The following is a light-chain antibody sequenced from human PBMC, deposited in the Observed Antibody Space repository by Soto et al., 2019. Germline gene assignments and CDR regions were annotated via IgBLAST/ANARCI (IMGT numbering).Light chain of an antibody. CDR3: QQFSSSPLT. J-gene: IGKJ4*01. CDR2: RTF. CDR1: QSISSSY. Sequence: EIVLTQSPGTLSLSPGERATLSCRASQSISSSYLAWYQQKPGQPPRLLLYRTFSRATGSPDRFSGSGSGTEFTLTISRLEPEDFSVYFCQQFSSSPLTFGGGTKVEI. V-gene: IGKV3-20*01.